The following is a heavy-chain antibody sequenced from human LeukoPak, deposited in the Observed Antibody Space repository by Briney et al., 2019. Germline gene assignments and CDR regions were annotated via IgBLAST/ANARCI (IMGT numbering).Heavy chain of an antibody. V-gene: IGHV1-46*01. CDR2: INPSGGST. Sequence: ASVKVSSKASGYTFTSYYMHWVRQAPGQGLEWMGIINPSGGSTSYAQKFQGRVTMTRDTSTSTVYMELSSLRSEDTAVYYCATACNYGRDAFDIWGQGTMVTVSS. CDR1: GYTFTSYY. CDR3: ATACNYGRDAFDI. J-gene: IGHJ3*02. D-gene: IGHD3-10*01.